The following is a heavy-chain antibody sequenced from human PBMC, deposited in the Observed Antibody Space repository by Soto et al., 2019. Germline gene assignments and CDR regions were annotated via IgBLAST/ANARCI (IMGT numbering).Heavy chain of an antibody. J-gene: IGHJ6*02. V-gene: IGHV1-3*01. CDR1: GYTFTVYV. Sequence: GASVKVSWKTSGYTFTVYVIHWVRQAPGQRLEWMGWVNAGNDNTKYSQKFQGRVTMTRDTSASTAYMELSSLRSEDTAIYYCARGIDYGDSRYYYYGMDVWGQGTTVTVSS. CDR2: VNAGNDNT. CDR3: ARGIDYGDSRYYYYGMDV. D-gene: IGHD4-17*01.